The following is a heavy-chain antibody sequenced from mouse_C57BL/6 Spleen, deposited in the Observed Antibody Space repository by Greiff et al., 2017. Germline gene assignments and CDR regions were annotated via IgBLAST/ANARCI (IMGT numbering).Heavy chain of an antibody. CDR1: GFTFSSYA. D-gene: IGHD4-1*01. Sequence: EVQLVESGEGLVKPGGSLKLSCAASGFTFSSYAMSWVRQTPEKRLEWVAYISSGGDYLYYADTVKGRFTISRDNARNTLYLQMSSLKSEDTAMYYCTRDIPGTGAMDYWGQGASVTVSS. J-gene: IGHJ4*01. CDR3: TRDIPGTGAMDY. CDR2: ISSGGDYL. V-gene: IGHV5-9-1*02.